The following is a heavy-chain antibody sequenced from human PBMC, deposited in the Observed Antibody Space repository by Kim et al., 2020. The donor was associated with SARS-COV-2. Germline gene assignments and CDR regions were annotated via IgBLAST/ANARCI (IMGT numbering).Heavy chain of an antibody. J-gene: IGHJ6*02. CDR1: GFTVSSSC. CDR3: ARKGGPYSRSSRDYYYGMDV. Sequence: GGSLRLSCAASGFTVSSSCMSWVRRAPGKGLEWVANIKEDESGTYYEDSVKGRFTISRDNAKNSLYLQMNSLRAEDTAVYYCARKGGPYSRSSRDYYYGMDVWGQGTAVTVSS. CDR2: IKEDESGT. V-gene: IGHV3-7*01. D-gene: IGHD6-6*01.